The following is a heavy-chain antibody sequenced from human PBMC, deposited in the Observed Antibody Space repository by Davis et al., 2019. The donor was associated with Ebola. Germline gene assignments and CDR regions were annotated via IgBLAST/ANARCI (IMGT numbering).Heavy chain of an antibody. CDR3: AKDSSFGDYPGYAFALDM. Sequence: GESLKISCAASGVMFSDYFMNWVRPAPGKGLEWVSYISGGSTTIYFADSVKGRFTISRDKSKNALFPQMNSLRADDTAIYYCAKDSSFGDYPGYAFALDMWGQGTMVTVSS. J-gene: IGHJ3*02. CDR1: GVMFSDYF. CDR2: ISGGSTTI. D-gene: IGHD4-17*01. V-gene: IGHV3-48*01.